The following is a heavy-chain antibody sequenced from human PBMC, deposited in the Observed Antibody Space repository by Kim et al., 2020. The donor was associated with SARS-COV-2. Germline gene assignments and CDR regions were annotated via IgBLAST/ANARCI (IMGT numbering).Heavy chain of an antibody. D-gene: IGHD1-26*01. Sequence: SETLSLTCTVSGGSISSGGYYWSWIRQHPGKGLEWIGYIYYSGSTYYNPSLKSRVTISVDTSKNQFSLKLSSVTAADTAVYYCARESPAATVDYWGQGTLVTVSS. CDR2: IYYSGST. CDR3: ARESPAATVDY. CDR1: GGSISSGGYY. V-gene: IGHV4-31*03. J-gene: IGHJ4*02.